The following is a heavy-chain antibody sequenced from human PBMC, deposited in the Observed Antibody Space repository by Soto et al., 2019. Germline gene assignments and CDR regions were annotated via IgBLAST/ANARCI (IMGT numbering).Heavy chain of an antibody. J-gene: IGHJ4*02. CDR3: ARWYYYDTSRYFDY. D-gene: IGHD3-22*01. V-gene: IGHV3-30*14. CDR1: GFTLTNFA. CDR2: MSWDGSHK. Sequence: QVQLVESGGGVVQPGRSLRLSCAASGFTLTNFAMHWVRQAPGKGLEWGAVMSWDGSHKYYADSVRGRFTISRDSSKNTLYLQMDSLRAEDTAIYYCARWYYYDTSRYFDYWGQGTLVTVSS.